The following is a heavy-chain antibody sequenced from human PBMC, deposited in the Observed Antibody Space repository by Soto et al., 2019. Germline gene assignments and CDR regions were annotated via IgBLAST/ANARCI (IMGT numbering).Heavy chain of an antibody. CDR3: AREGASGFGMDV. V-gene: IGHV4-4*07. J-gene: IGHJ6*02. D-gene: IGHD1-26*01. CDR2: IYTSGST. CDR1: GGSIRSYY. Sequence: KASETLSLTCNVSGGSIRSYYWSWVRQPAGKPLEWIGRIYTSGSTNYNPPLKSRVSMSVDTSKNQFSLEVTSVTAADTAVYYCAREGASGFGMDVWGQGTTVTVSS.